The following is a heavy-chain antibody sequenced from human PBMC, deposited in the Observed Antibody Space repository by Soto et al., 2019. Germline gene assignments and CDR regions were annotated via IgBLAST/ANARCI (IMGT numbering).Heavy chain of an antibody. V-gene: IGHV1-8*01. J-gene: IGHJ6*03. Sequence: QVQLVQSGAEVKKPGASVKVSCKASGYTFTSYDINWVRQATGQGLEWMGWMNPNSGNTGYAQKFQGRVTMTRNTAIRTAYIELSSLRSEDTAVYYCARLVRDRPYYYYYMDVWGKGTTVTVSS. CDR1: GYTFTSYD. CDR2: MNPNSGNT. D-gene: IGHD6-6*01. CDR3: ARLVRDRPYYYYYMDV.